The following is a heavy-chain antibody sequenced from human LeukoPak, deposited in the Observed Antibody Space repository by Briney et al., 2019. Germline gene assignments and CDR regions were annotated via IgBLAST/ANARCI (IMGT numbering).Heavy chain of an antibody. CDR2: ISYDGSNK. CDR1: GFTFSSYA. D-gene: IGHD6-13*01. Sequence: GGSLRLSCAASGFTFSSYAMHWVRQAPGKGLEWVAVISYDGSNKYYADSVKGRSTISRDNSKNTLYLQMNSLRAEDTAVYYCAKTFRSSSWYYEDAFDIWGQGTMVTVSS. J-gene: IGHJ3*02. CDR3: AKTFRSSSWYYEDAFDI. V-gene: IGHV3-30-3*02.